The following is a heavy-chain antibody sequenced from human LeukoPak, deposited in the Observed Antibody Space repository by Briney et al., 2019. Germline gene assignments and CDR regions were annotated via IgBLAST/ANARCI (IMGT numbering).Heavy chain of an antibody. D-gene: IGHD2-2*01. V-gene: IGHV3-23*01. J-gene: IGHJ5*02. Sequence: GGSLRLSCAASGFTFSSYAMSWARQAPGKGLEWVSAISGSGGSTYYADSVKGRFTISRDNSKNTLYLQMNSLRSDDTAVYYCASCWGTSCYLNWFDPWGQGTLVTVSS. CDR2: ISGSGGST. CDR1: GFTFSSYA. CDR3: ASCWGTSCYLNWFDP.